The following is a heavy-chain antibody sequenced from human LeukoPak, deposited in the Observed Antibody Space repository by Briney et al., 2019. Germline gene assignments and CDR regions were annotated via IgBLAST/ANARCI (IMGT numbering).Heavy chain of an antibody. V-gene: IGHV3-33*01. CDR3: ARDWIWTGSPIYYFDY. CDR2: ISYDGSNQ. J-gene: IGHJ4*02. Sequence: GGSLRLSCAASGFTFSSYGMHWVRQAPGKGLEWAAVISYDGSNQYYADSVKGRFTISRDSSKNTLYLQMNSLRVEDTAVYYCARDWIWTGSPIYYFDYWGQGTLVTVSS. CDR1: GFTFSSYG. D-gene: IGHD3-10*01.